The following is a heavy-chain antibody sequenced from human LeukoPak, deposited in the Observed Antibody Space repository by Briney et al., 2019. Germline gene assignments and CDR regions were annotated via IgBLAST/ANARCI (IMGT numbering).Heavy chain of an antibody. D-gene: IGHD5-24*01. CDR1: GGSIYSYY. Sequence: PSEILSLTCTVSGGSIYSYYWSWIRQPPGKGLQWIGYIYYSGSTRYNPSLKSRVTISVDTSKNQFSLKLSSVTAADTAVYYCARGPDDFDYWGQGTLVTVSS. J-gene: IGHJ4*02. V-gene: IGHV4-59*01. CDR3: ARGPDDFDY. CDR2: IYYSGST.